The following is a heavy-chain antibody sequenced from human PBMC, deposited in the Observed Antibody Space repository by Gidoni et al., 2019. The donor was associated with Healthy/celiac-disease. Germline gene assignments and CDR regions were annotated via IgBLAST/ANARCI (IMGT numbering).Heavy chain of an antibody. J-gene: IGHJ5*02. CDR2: ISGSCGST. V-gene: IGHV3-23*01. CDR3: AKANDFARFDP. D-gene: IGHD3-3*01. Sequence: EVQLLESGGVLVQPGGSLRLSCAASGFTFSSYAMSWVRQAPGKGLEWVSAISGSCGSTYYADSVEGRFTISRYNSKNTLYLQMNSLRAEDTAVYYCAKANDFARFDPWGQGTLVTVSS. CDR1: GFTFSSYA.